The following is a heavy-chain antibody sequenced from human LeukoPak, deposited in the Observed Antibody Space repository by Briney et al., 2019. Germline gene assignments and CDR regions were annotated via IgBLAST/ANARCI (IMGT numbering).Heavy chain of an antibody. Sequence: ASVKVSCKASGYTFTSYYMHWVRQAPGQGLEWMGWISAYNGNTNYAQKLQGRVTMTTDTSTSTAYMELRSLRSDDTAVYYCASPHGVNNWFDPWGQGTLVTVSS. CDR3: ASPHGVNNWFDP. V-gene: IGHV1-18*04. CDR2: ISAYNGNT. D-gene: IGHD3-16*01. J-gene: IGHJ5*02. CDR1: GYTFTSYY.